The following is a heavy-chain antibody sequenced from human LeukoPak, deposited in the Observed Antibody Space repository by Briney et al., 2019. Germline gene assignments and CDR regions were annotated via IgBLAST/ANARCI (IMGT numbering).Heavy chain of an antibody. D-gene: IGHD3-3*01. CDR3: ARVLTIFGVVISYAFDI. Sequence: SVKVSRKASGYTFTSYGISWVRQAPGQGLEWMGGIIPIFGTANYAQKFQGRVTITTDESTSTAYMELSSLRSEDTAVYYCARVLTIFGVVISYAFDIWGQGTMVTVSS. CDR2: IIPIFGTA. V-gene: IGHV1-69*05. CDR1: GYTFTSYG. J-gene: IGHJ3*02.